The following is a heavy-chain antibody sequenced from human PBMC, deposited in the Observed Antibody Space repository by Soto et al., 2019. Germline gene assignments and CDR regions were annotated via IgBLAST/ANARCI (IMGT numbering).Heavy chain of an antibody. D-gene: IGHD4-17*01. V-gene: IGHV3-23*01. CDR2: ISGSGGST. CDR3: ATRIRGVNPKKTKRDVYGHNDAFDI. CDR1: GFTFSSYA. J-gene: IGHJ3*02. Sequence: GGSLRLSCAASGFTFSSYAMSWVRQAPGKGLEWVSAISGSGGSTYYADSVKGRFTISRDNSKNTLYLQMNSLRAEDTALYYCATRIRGVNPKKTKRDVYGHNDAFDIWGQGTMVTVSS.